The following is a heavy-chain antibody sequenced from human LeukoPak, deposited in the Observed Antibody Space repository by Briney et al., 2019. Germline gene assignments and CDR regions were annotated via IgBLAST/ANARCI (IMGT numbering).Heavy chain of an antibody. V-gene: IGHV3-21*01. CDR1: GFTFSSYS. CDR2: ISSSSSYI. J-gene: IGHJ4*02. D-gene: IGHD4-17*01. CDR3: ARGYDYGDYVVDY. Sequence: VGSLRLSCAASGFTFSSYSMNWVRQAPGKGLEWVSSISSSSSYIYYADSVKGRFTISRDNAKNSLYLQMNSLRAEDTAVYYCARGYDYGDYVVDYWGQGTLVTVSS.